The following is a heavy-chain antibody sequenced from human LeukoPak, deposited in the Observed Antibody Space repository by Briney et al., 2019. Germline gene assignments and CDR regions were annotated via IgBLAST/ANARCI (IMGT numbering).Heavy chain of an antibody. CDR3: AKNHHYYNSIGYYYEGF. CDR1: GFTFEAYA. CDR2: ISGDGGST. V-gene: IGHV3-43*02. D-gene: IGHD3-22*01. J-gene: IGHJ3*01. Sequence: GGSLRLSCAASGFTFEAYAMHWVHQAPGKGLEWISLISGDGGSTYYSDSVKGRFTISRDNSKNSLYLQMNSLRTEGTALYYCAKNHHYYNSIGYYYEGFWGQGTMVTVSS.